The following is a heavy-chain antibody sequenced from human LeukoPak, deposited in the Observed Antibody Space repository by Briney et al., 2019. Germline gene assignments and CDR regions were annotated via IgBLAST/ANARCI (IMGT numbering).Heavy chain of an antibody. CDR2: INTSGST. Sequence: PSETLSLTCTVSGGSISSYYYSWIRQPAGKGLEWIGHINTSGSTNYNPSLKSRVTISVDTSKNQFSLKLSSVTAADTAAYYCARTPGRDGYNNYWGQGTLVTVSS. CDR3: ARTPGRDGYNNY. J-gene: IGHJ4*02. D-gene: IGHD5-24*01. CDR1: GGSISSYY. V-gene: IGHV4-4*08.